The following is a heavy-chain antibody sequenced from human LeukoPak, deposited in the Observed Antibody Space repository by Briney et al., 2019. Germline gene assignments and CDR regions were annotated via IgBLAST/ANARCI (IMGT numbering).Heavy chain of an antibody. CDR1: GFTFSSYA. V-gene: IGHV3-23*01. CDR3: AKVGYSSSSGWFDP. J-gene: IGHJ5*02. D-gene: IGHD6-6*01. Sequence: GGALRLSCAASGFTFSSYAMSWVRQAPGKGLEWVSAISDSGGSTYYADSVKGRFTISRDNSKNTLYLQMNSLRAEDTAVYYCAKVGYSSSSGWFDPWGQGTLVTVSS. CDR2: ISDSGGST.